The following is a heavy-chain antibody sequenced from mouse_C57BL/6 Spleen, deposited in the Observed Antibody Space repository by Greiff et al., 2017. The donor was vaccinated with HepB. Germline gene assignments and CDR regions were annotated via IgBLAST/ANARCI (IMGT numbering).Heavy chain of an antibody. D-gene: IGHD1-1*01. CDR2: IRNKANNHAT. CDR1: GFTFSDAW. CDR3: TRRDYGSTWFAY. Sequence: EVQGVESGGGLVQPGGSMKLSCAASGFTFSDAWMDWVRQSPEKGLEWVAEIRNKANNHATYYADSVKGRFTISRDDSKSSVYLQMNSLRAEDTGVYYCTRRDYGSTWFAYWGQGTLVTVSA. J-gene: IGHJ3*01. V-gene: IGHV6-6*01.